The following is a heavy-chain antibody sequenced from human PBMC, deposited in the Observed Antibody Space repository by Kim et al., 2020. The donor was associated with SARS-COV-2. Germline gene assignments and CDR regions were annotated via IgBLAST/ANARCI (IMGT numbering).Heavy chain of an antibody. CDR2: VRFTGSA. V-gene: IGHV4-39*07. Sequence: SETLSLTCTVSGGSISSSVQYWGWFRQPPGKGLEWIGSVRFTGSAHHNPSLKVRVVISADTVNNQVSLLMTSVTAADTALYYCARDRSPLISPGYWGQGT. J-gene: IGHJ4*02. D-gene: IGHD2-21*01. CDR1: GGSISSSVQY. CDR3: ARDRSPLISPGY.